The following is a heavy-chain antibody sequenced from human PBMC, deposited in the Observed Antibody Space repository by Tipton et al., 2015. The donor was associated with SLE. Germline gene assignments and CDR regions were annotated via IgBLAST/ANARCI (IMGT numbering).Heavy chain of an antibody. J-gene: IGHJ3*02. D-gene: IGHD5-18*01. CDR2: IYYSGIT. CDR1: GGSISSTTYY. CDR3: ASWEGIQLWNPPFDI. V-gene: IGHV4-39*01. Sequence: TLSLTCTVSGGSISSTTYYWGWIRQPPGKGLEWIGSIYYSGITYYNPSLKSRVTISVDTSKNQFSLKLSSVTAADTAVYYCASWEGIQLWNPPFDIWGQGTMVTVSS.